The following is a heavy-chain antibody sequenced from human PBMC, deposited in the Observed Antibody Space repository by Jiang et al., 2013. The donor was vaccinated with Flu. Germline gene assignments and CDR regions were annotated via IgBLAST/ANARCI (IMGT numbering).Heavy chain of an antibody. V-gene: IGHV3-30-3*01. CDR2: ISYDGSNK. J-gene: IGHJ6*02. D-gene: IGHD2-2*01. CDR1: GFTSVAML. CDR3: ARATLGYCSSTSCYYYYYGMDV. Sequence: SCAASGFTSVAMLSHWVRQAPGKGLEWVAVISYDGSNKYYADSVKGRFTISRDNSKNTLYLQMNSLRAEDTAVYYCARATLGYCSSTSCYYYYYGMDVWGQGTTVTVSS.